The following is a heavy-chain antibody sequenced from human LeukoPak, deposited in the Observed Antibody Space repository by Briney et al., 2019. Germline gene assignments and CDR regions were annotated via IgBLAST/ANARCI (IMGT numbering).Heavy chain of an antibody. D-gene: IGHD3-22*01. J-gene: IGHJ4*02. Sequence: SETLSLTCTVSGGSMIKYYWNWIRQPPGKGLEWIGFIYYSGSTNYNPSLKSRVTISVDTSKNQFSLNLSSVTAADTAIYYCARASSGYYPFDYWGQGTLVTVSS. CDR3: ARASSGYYPFDY. V-gene: IGHV4-59*01. CDR2: IYYSGST. CDR1: GGSMIKYY.